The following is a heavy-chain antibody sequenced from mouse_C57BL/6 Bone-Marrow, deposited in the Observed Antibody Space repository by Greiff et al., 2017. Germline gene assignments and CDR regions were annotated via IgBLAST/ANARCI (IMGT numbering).Heavy chain of an antibody. V-gene: IGHV1-63*01. CDR3: ASSKKRRWLLPFAY. D-gene: IGHD2-3*01. Sequence: VKLQESGAELVRPGTSVKMSCKASGYTFTNYWIGWAQQRPGHGLEWIGDIYPGGGYTNYTEKFKGKATLTADKSSSTAYMQFSSLTSEDSDIYYCASSKKRRWLLPFAYWGQGTLVTVSA. CDR1: GYTFTNYW. CDR2: IYPGGGYT. J-gene: IGHJ3*01.